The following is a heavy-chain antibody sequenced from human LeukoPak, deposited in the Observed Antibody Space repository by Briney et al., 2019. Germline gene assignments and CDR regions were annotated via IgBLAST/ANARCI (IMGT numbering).Heavy chain of an antibody. D-gene: IGHD3-16*02. Sequence: TSSETLSLTCTVSGGSISSYYWSWIRQPPGKGLEWIGYIYYSGSTNYNPSLKSRVTILVDTSKNQFSLKLSSVTAADTAVYYCARGVITFGGVIVSFDYWGQGTLVTVSS. J-gene: IGHJ4*02. CDR1: GGSISSYY. CDR2: IYYSGST. CDR3: ARGVITFGGVIVSFDY. V-gene: IGHV4-59*01.